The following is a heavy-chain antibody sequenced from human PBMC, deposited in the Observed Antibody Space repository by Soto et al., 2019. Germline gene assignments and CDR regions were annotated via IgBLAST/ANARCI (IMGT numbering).Heavy chain of an antibody. J-gene: IGHJ6*02. CDR2: IKQDGSEH. CDR1: GFTFSGYW. Sequence: EVQLVESGGGLVQPGGSLRLSCAASGFTFSGYWMSWVRQAPGKGLEWVANIKQDGSEHFYVDSVKGRFTISRDNAKNSLYRQTNSLRAEDTVVYSCAREAVWGQGTTVTVSS. CDR3: AREAV. V-gene: IGHV3-7*05.